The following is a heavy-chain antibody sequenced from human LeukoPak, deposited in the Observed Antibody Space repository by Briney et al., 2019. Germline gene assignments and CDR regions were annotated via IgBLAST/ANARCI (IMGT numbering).Heavy chain of an antibody. CDR1: GGSITDYY. V-gene: IGHV4-59*01. D-gene: IGHD3-22*01. CDR3: ARGTGAYYYL. J-gene: IGHJ3*01. CDR2: IYYSGST. Sequence: PSETLSLTCTVSGGSITDYYWSWIRQRPGKGLEWIGYIYYSGSTKYNPYLKSRVTISIDTSKNQFSLKLSSVIAADTALYCCARGTGAYYYLWGQGTVVTVSS.